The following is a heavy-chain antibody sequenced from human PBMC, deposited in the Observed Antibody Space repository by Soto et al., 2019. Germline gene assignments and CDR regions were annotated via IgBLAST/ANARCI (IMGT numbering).Heavy chain of an antibody. CDR1: GGTFSSYA. Sequence: SVKVSCKASGGTFSSYAISWVRQAPGQGLEWMGGIIPIFGTANYAQKFQGRVTITADESPSTAYMELSSLRSEDTAVYYCARSTAAVGYYYGMDVWGQGTTVTVSS. CDR3: ARSTAAVGYYYGMDV. J-gene: IGHJ6*02. D-gene: IGHD1-26*01. CDR2: IIPIFGTA. V-gene: IGHV1-69*13.